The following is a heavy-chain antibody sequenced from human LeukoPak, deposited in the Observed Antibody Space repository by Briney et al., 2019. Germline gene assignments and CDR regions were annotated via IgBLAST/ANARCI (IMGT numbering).Heavy chain of an antibody. CDR1: GGSISSSSYY. V-gene: IGHV4-39*01. D-gene: IGHD6-6*01. Sequence: SETLSLTSTVSGGSISSSSYYWGWIRQPPGKGLEWIGSIYYSGSTYYNPSLKSRVTISVDTSKNQFSLKLSSVTAADTAVYYCARLTPQGGSSSSHPGYWGQGTLVTVSS. CDR2: IYYSGST. J-gene: IGHJ4*02. CDR3: ARLTPQGGSSSSHPGY.